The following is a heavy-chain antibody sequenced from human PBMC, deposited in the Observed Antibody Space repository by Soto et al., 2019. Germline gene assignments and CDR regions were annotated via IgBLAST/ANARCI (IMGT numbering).Heavy chain of an antibody. CDR3: ARPLLAAHEFDY. D-gene: IGHD3-9*01. V-gene: IGHV3-21*01. Sequence: LRLSCAASGFTFSSYSMNWVRQAPGKGLEWVSSISSSSSYIYYADSVKGRFTISRDNAKNSLYLQMNSLRAEDAAVYYCARPLLAAHEFDYWGQGTLVTVSS. J-gene: IGHJ4*02. CDR1: GFTFSSYS. CDR2: ISSSSSYI.